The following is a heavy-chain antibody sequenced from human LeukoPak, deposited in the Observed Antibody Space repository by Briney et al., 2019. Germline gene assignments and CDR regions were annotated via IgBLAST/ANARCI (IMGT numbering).Heavy chain of an antibody. CDR2: IIPIFGTA. D-gene: IGHD4-23*01. CDR1: GGTFSSYA. V-gene: IGHV1-69*13. Sequence: SVKVSCMASGGTFSSYAISWVRQAPGQGLEWMGGIIPIFGTANYAQKFQGRVTITADESTSTAYMELSSLRSEDTAVYYCARGTVVTSYYYGMDVWGQGTTVTVSS. CDR3: ARGTVVTSYYYGMDV. J-gene: IGHJ6*02.